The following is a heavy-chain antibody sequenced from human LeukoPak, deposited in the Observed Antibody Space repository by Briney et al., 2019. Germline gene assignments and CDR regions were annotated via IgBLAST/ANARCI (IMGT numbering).Heavy chain of an antibody. J-gene: IGHJ4*02. V-gene: IGHV3-30*18. Sequence: GGSLRLSCAASGITFSSYGMNWVRQAPGKGLEWVAVISYDGSNKYYADSVKGRFTISRDNSKNTLYLQMNSLRAEDTAVYYCAKDPRSKADGDLYDYWGQGTLVTVSS. CDR1: GITFSSYG. D-gene: IGHD4-17*01. CDR2: ISYDGSNK. CDR3: AKDPRSKADGDLYDY.